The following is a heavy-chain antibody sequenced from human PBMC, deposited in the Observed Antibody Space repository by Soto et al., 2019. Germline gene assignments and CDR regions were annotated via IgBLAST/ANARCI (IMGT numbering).Heavy chain of an antibody. CDR2: THYRSKWYN. CDR1: GDTVSSNSAA. J-gene: IGHJ4*02. D-gene: IGHD3-10*01. V-gene: IGHV6-1*01. Sequence: SQTLSLTCAFSGDTVSSNSAAWNWIRQSPSRGLEWLGRTHYRSKWYNDYAVSVKSRITINPDTSKNQFSLQLNSVTPEDTAVYYCGRSVRGHVVKYFDYWGQGTLVTV. CDR3: GRSVRGHVVKYFDY.